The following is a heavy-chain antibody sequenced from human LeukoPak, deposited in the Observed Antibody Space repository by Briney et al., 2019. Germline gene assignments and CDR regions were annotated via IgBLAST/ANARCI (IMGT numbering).Heavy chain of an antibody. J-gene: IGHJ4*02. D-gene: IGHD5-18*01. CDR1: GYTFTGYY. CDR2: INPNSGGT. CDR3: ARAVGYSYGFDY. V-gene: IGHV1-2*02. Sequence: GASVKVSCKASGYTFTGYYMHWVRQAPGQGLEWMGWINPNSGGTNYAQKFQGRVTMTRDTSTSTAYMELSRLRSDDTAVYYCARAVGYSYGFDYWGQGTLVTVSS.